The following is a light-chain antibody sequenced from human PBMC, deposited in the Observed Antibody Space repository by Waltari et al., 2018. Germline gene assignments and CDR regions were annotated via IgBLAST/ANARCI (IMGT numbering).Light chain of an antibody. V-gene: IGKV1-5*03. Sequence: DVQMTQSPSTLSASVGDRVTITCRASQSISNSLAWYQQKPGKAPKLLIYKASSLESGVPSRFSGSGSGTEFTLTISSLQPDDFATYYCQQYDNLPRFTFGPGTKVDIK. CDR3: QQYDNLPRFT. J-gene: IGKJ3*01. CDR2: KAS. CDR1: QSISNS.